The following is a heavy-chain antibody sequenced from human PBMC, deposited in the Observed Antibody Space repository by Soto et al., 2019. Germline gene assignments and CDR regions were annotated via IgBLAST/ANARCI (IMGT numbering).Heavy chain of an antibody. D-gene: IGHD2-15*01. CDR3: ARLKSVAATNWFDP. CDR2: IIPILGIA. Sequence: SVKVSCKASGGTFSSYTISWVRQAPGQGLEWMGRIIPILGIANYAQKFQGRVTITADKSTSTAYMELSSLRSEDTAVYYCARLKSVAATNWFDPWGQGTLVTVSS. CDR1: GGTFSSYT. V-gene: IGHV1-69*02. J-gene: IGHJ5*02.